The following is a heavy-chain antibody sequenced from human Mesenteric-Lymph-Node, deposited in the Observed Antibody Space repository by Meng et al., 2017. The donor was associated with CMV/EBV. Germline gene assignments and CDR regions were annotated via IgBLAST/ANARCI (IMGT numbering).Heavy chain of an antibody. V-gene: IGHV3-30-3*01. Sequence: RSLRRACGDCGFTFRSYAMHGVSQATGKGLEWVAVISYDGSNKYYADSVKGRFTIARDNSKNTRYLQMNSLRAEDTAVYYCARALDYWGQGTLVTVSS. CDR3: ARALDY. J-gene: IGHJ4*02. CDR1: GFTFRSYA. CDR2: ISYDGSNK.